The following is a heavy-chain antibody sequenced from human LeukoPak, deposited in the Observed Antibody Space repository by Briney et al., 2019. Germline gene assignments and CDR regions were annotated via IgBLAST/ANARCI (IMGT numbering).Heavy chain of an antibody. CDR3: ARITYYYDSSPGSFDY. Sequence: SETLSLPCTVSCGSISSYYWSWIRQPPGKGLEWIGFIYYSGSTNYNPSLKSRVTISVDTSKNQFSLKLSSVTAADTAVYYCARITYYYDSSPGSFDYWGQGTLVTVSS. CDR2: IYYSGST. D-gene: IGHD3-22*01. V-gene: IGHV4-59*01. J-gene: IGHJ4*02. CDR1: CGSISSYY.